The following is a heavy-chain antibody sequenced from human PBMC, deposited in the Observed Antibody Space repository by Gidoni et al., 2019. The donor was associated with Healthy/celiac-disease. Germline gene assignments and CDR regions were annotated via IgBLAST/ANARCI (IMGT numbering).Heavy chain of an antibody. CDR1: GFTFSSYW. D-gene: IGHD3-10*01. V-gene: IGHV3-7*01. Sequence: EVQLVESVGGLVQPGGSLRLSCAASGFTFSSYWMSWVRQAPGKGLEWVANIKQDGSEKYYVDSVKGRFTISRDNAKNSLYLQMNSLRAEDTAVYYCARDAMVQGVIVLVYWGQGTLVTVSS. CDR2: IKQDGSEK. J-gene: IGHJ4*02. CDR3: ARDAMVQGVIVLVY.